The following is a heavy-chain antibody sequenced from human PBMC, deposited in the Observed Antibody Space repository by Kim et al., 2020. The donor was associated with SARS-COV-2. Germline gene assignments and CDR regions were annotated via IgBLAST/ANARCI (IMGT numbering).Heavy chain of an antibody. D-gene: IGHD3-9*01. CDR1: GFTFSSYA. CDR2: ISYDGSNK. CDR3: ARVELRYFDWLFPYYYGMDV. Sequence: GGSLRLFCAASGFTFSSYAMHWVRQAPGKGLEWVAVISYDGSNKYYADSVKGRFTISGDNSKNTLYLQMNSLRAEDTAVYYCARVELRYFDWLFPYYYGMDVWGKGTTVTVSS. J-gene: IGHJ6*04. V-gene: IGHV3-30*04.